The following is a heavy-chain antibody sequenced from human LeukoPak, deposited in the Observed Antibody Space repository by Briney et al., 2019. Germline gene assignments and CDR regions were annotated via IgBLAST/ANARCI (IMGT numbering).Heavy chain of an antibody. CDR3: ARVATSGSYSGDWFDP. CDR2: IYYSGST. V-gene: IGHV4-59*01. D-gene: IGHD1-26*01. J-gene: IGHJ5*02. Sequence: SETLSLTCTVSGGSISSYYWSWIRQPPGKGLEWLGYIYYSGSTNYNPSLKSRVTISVDTSKNQFSLKLSSVTAADTAVYYCARVATSGSYSGDWFDPWGQGTLVTVSS. CDR1: GGSISSYY.